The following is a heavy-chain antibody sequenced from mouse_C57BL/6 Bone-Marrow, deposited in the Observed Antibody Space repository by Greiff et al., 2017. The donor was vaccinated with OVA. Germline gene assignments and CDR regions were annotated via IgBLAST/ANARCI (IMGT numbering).Heavy chain of an antibody. V-gene: IGHV1-82*01. CDR1: GYAFSSSW. D-gene: IGHD1-1*01. Sequence: VQLVESGPELVKPGASVKISCKASGYAFSSSWMNWVKQRPGKGLEWIGRIYPGDGDTNYNGKFKGKATLTADKSSSTAYMQLSSLTSEDSAVYFCARSGGYYGSSYDWFAYWGQGTLVTVSA. J-gene: IGHJ3*01. CDR3: ARSGGYYGSSYDWFAY. CDR2: IYPGDGDT.